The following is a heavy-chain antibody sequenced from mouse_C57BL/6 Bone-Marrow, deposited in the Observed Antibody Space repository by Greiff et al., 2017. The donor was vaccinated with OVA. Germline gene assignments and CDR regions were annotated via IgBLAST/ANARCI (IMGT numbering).Heavy chain of an antibody. CDR1: GYTFTDYY. D-gene: IGHD3-2*02. V-gene: IGHV1-75*01. J-gene: IGHJ2*01. Sequence: VQRVESGPELVKPGASVKISCKASGYTFTDYYINWVKQRPGQGLEWIGWIFPGSGSTYYNEKFKGKATLTVDKSSSTAYMLLSSLTSEDSAVYFCARGDSSGYYYFDYWGQGTTLTVSS. CDR3: ARGDSSGYYYFDY. CDR2: IFPGSGST.